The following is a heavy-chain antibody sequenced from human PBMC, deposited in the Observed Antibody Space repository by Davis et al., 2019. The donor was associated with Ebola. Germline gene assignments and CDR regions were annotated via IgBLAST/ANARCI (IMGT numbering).Heavy chain of an antibody. CDR3: ARAGVQGGIAAAGTHFDY. CDR2: INSDGSST. CDR1: GFTFSSYW. J-gene: IGHJ4*02. Sequence: PGGSLRLSCAASGFTFSSYWMHWVRQAPGKGLVWVSRINSDGSSTSYADSVKGRFTISRDNAKNTLYLQMNSLRAEDTAVYYCARAGVQGGIAAAGTHFDYWGQGTLVTVSS. D-gene: IGHD6-13*01. V-gene: IGHV3-74*01.